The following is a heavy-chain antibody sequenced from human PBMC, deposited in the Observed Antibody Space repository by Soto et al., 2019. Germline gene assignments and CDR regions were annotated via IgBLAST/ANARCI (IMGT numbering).Heavy chain of an antibody. Sequence: EVQMLASGGGLGQPGGSLRLSCAASGFKFSNYAMSWVRQAPGKGLEWVSLISATGGGTYYADSVKGRFTISRDNSHNTLYLQVHSLTAEDTAVYYCAKDRRAGGNSAFYFDFWGQGAQFTVSS. CDR3: AKDRRAGGNSAFYFDF. CDR2: ISATGGGT. V-gene: IGHV3-23*01. J-gene: IGHJ4*02. CDR1: GFKFSNYA. D-gene: IGHD3-16*01.